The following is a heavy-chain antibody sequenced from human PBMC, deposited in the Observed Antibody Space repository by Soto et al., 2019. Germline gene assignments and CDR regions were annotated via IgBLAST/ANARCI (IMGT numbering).Heavy chain of an antibody. D-gene: IGHD3-10*01. CDR1: GGSISSSSYY. Sequence: SETLSLTCTVSGGSISSSSYYWGWIRQPPGKGLEWIGSIYYSGSTYYNPSLKSRVTISVDTSKNQFSLKLSSVTAADTAVYYCARHLTTGSYYNAAGPPDYWGQGTLVTVSS. J-gene: IGHJ4*02. CDR3: ARHLTTGSYYNAAGPPDY. CDR2: IYYSGST. V-gene: IGHV4-39*01.